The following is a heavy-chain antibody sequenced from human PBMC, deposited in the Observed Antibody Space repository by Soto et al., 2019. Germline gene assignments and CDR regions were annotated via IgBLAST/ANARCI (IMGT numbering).Heavy chain of an antibody. CDR3: ARAVPGDSSGYYSTDDAFDI. CDR2: IYHSGRT. Sequence: TLSLASAVSSGSMGSSKWGSWVLQPPGKWLEWIGEIYHSGRTNYNPSLKSRVTISVDKSKNQFSLKLSSVTAADTAVYYFARAVPGDSSGYYSTDDAFDIWGQGTMGTVSS. J-gene: IGHJ3*02. V-gene: IGHV4-4*02. CDR1: SGSMGSSKW. D-gene: IGHD3-22*01.